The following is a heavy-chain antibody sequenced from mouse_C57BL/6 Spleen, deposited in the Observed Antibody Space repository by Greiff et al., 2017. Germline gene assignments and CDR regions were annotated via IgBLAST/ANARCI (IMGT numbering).Heavy chain of an antibody. Sequence: QVQLQQPGTELVKPGASGYTFTSYWMHWVKQRPGQGLEWIGNINPSNGGTNYNEKFKSKATLTVDKSSSTAYMQLSSLTSEDSAVYYCARWGYYGPRGYFDVWGTGTTVTVSS. CDR2: INPSNGGT. CDR1: GYTFTSYW. V-gene: IGHV1-53*01. J-gene: IGHJ1*03. CDR3: ARWGYYGPRGYFDV. D-gene: IGHD1-1*01.